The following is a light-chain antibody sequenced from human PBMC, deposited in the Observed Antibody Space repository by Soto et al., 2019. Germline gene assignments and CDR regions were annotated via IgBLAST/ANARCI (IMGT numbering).Light chain of an antibody. CDR3: SSYTTSSTVV. Sequence: QSVLTQPASVSGSPGQSITISCTGTRSDVGGFDYVSWYQQHPGKAPKLMIYEVVNRPSGVSNRFCGSKSGNTASLTISGLQTEDEADYYCSSYTTSSTVVFGGGTKLTVL. CDR2: EVV. J-gene: IGLJ2*01. CDR1: RSDVGGFDY. V-gene: IGLV2-14*01.